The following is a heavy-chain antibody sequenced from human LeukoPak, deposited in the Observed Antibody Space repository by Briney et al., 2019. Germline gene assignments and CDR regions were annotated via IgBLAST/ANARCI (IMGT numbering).Heavy chain of an antibody. CDR3: ARAEAADY. CDR2: INPNSGDT. Sequence: GASVKVSCKASGYTSTGYYMHWVRQAPGQGLEWMGRINPNSGDTNYAQKFQGRVTVTRDTSISTAYMELRSLTSDDTAIYYCARAEAADYWGQGTLVTVSS. J-gene: IGHJ4*02. V-gene: IGHV1-2*06. D-gene: IGHD2-15*01. CDR1: GYTSTGYY.